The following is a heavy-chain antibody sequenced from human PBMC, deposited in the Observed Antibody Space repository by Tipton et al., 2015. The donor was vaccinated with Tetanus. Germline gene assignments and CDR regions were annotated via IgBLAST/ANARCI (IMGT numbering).Heavy chain of an antibody. CDR2: ILWNSARI. V-gene: IGHV3-9*01. D-gene: IGHD4-23*01. CDR3: TKDLSPGGADR. Sequence: SLRLSCAVSGSTFDEHAMHWVRQAPGKGLEWVSGILWNSARIDYADSVRGRFTISIDNARNSLYLEMNSLGAEDTALYYCTKDLSPGGADRWGQGTLVIVSS. CDR1: GSTFDEHA. J-gene: IGHJ5*02.